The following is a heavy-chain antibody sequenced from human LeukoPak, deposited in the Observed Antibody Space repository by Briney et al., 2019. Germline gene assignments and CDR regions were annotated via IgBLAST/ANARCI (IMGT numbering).Heavy chain of an antibody. CDR2: IYYNTGST. V-gene: IGHV4-61*01. D-gene: IGHD1-26*01. Sequence: PSETLSLTCTVSGGSISGGSYYWSWVRQPPGKGLEWIGYIYYNTGSTTYTPSLKSRVTISLDTSKNQFSLELRSVTTADTAVYYCAREGVGATQFDFRGQGTLVAVSS. J-gene: IGHJ4*02. CDR3: AREGVGATQFDF. CDR1: GGSISGGSYY.